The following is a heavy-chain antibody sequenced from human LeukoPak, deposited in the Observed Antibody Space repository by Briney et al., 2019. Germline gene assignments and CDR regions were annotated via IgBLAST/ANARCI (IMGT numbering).Heavy chain of an antibody. Sequence: SETLSLTCTVSGGSISSSSYYWGWIRQPPGKGLEWIGSIYYSGSTYYNPSLKSRVTVSVDTSKNQFSLKLSSVTAADTAVYYCARVASSGWYGGIDYWGQGTLVTVPS. CDR2: IYYSGST. D-gene: IGHD6-19*01. J-gene: IGHJ4*02. CDR1: GGSISSSSYY. V-gene: IGHV4-39*01. CDR3: ARVASSGWYGGIDY.